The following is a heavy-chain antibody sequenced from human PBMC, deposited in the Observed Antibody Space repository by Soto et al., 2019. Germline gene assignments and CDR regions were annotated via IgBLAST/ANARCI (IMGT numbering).Heavy chain of an antibody. D-gene: IGHD5-18*01. J-gene: IGHJ4*02. V-gene: IGHV1-46*01. CDR2: INPSGGST. CDR1: GYTFTSYY. CDR3: SHGYYQYFES. Sequence: GASVKVSCKASGYTFTSYYMHWVRQAPGQGLEWMGIINPSGGSTSYAQKFQGRFTISRDDSENTLYLHMNSLQIEDTAVYYCSHGYYQYFESWGQGTLVTVSS.